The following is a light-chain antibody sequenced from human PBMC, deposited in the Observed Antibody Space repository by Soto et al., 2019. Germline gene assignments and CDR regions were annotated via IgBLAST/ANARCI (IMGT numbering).Light chain of an antibody. J-gene: IGLJ3*02. V-gene: IGLV1-47*02. CDR1: SSNIGGNY. CDR2: TDN. CDR3: ATWDDSLSGRV. Sequence: QAVVTQPPSASGTPGQTVTISCSGSSSNIGGNYVYWYRQLPGTAPRLLMHTDNLRPSGVPDRFSGSKSGTSASLAISGLRSEDEADYYCATWDDSLSGRVFGGGTKVTVL.